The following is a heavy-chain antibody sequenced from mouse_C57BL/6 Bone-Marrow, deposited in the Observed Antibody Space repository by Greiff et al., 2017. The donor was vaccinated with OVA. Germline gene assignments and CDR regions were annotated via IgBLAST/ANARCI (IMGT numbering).Heavy chain of an antibody. D-gene: IGHD1-1*01. CDR1: GYTFTEYT. V-gene: IGHV1-62-2*01. J-gene: IGHJ4*01. Sequence: QVQLQQSGAELVKPGASVKLSCKASGYTFTEYTIHWVKQRSGQGLEWIGWVYPGSGSIKYNEKFKDKATLTADKSSSTVYMELSRLTSEDSAVYFCARHGPIYYYGTFYAMDYWGQGTSVTVSS. CDR2: VYPGSGSI. CDR3: ARHGPIYYYGTFYAMDY.